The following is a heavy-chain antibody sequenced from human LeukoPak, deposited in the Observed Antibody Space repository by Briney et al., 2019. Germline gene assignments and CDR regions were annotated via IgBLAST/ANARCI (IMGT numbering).Heavy chain of an antibody. D-gene: IGHD6-6*01. CDR3: ARRESSPSPYYFDY. CDR2: IIPIFGTA. V-gene: IGHV1-69*05. Sequence: GASVKVSCKASGGTFSSYAISWVRQAPGQGLEWMGGIIPIFGTANYAQKFQGRVTITTDESTSTAYMELSSLRSEDTAVYYCARRESSPSPYYFDYWGQGTLVTVSS. CDR1: GGTFSSYA. J-gene: IGHJ4*02.